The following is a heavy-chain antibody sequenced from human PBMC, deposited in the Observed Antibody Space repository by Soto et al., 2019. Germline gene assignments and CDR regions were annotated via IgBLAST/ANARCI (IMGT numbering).Heavy chain of an antibody. CDR2: IYYSGST. J-gene: IGHJ4*02. V-gene: IGHV4-61*01. CDR3: ARDKPTTVTL. CDR1: GGSVSSGSYY. Sequence: QVQLQESGPGLVKPSETLSLTCTVSGGSVSSGSYYWSWIRQPPGKGLEWIGYIYYSGSTNYNPSLKSRVTISVDTSKNQFSLKLSSVTAADTAVYYCARDKPTTVTLWGQGTLVTVSS. D-gene: IGHD4-17*01.